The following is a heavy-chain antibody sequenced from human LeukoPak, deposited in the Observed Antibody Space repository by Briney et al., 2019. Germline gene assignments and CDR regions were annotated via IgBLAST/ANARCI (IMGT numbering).Heavy chain of an antibody. CDR3: ARLGQSIAAAEDWFVP. D-gene: IGHD6-13*01. CDR2: INPNSGGT. CDR1: GYTFTGYY. V-gene: IGHV1-2*02. Sequence: GASVKVSCKASGYTFTGYYMHWVRQAPGQGLEWMGWINPNSGGTNYAQKFQGRVTMTRDTSISTAYMELSRLRSDDTAVYYCARLGQSIAAAEDWFVPWGQGTRVTLSS. J-gene: IGHJ5*02.